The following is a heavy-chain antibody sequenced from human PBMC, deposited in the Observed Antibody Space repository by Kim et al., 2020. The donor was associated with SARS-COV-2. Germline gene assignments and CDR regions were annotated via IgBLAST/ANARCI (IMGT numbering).Heavy chain of an antibody. CDR3: AKDHSVWGFWSGYLDY. V-gene: IGHV3-23*01. D-gene: IGHD3-3*01. CDR2: ISGSGGST. CDR1: GFTFSSYA. Sequence: GGSLRLSCAASGFTFSSYAMSWVRQAPGKGLEWVSAISGSGGSTYYADSVKGRFTISRDNSKNTLYLQMNSLRAEDTAVYYCAKDHSVWGFWSGYLDYWGQGTLVTVSS. J-gene: IGHJ4*02.